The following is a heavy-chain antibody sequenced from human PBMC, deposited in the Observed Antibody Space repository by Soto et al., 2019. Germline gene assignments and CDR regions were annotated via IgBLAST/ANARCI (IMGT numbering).Heavy chain of an antibody. CDR1: GGSISSYY. CDR2: IYTSGST. J-gene: IGHJ4*02. Sequence: QVQLQESGPGLVKPSETLSLTCTVSGGSISSYYWSWIRQPAGKGLEWIGRIYTSGSTNYNPSLKSRVTMSVDTSKNQFSPKLSSVTAADTAVYYCARWGDYGGNSKYYFDYWGQGTLVTVSS. CDR3: ARWGDYGGNSKYYFDY. D-gene: IGHD4-17*01. V-gene: IGHV4-4*07.